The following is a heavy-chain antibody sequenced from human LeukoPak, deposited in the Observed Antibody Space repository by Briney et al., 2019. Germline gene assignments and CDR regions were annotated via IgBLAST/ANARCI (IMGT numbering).Heavy chain of an antibody. CDR1: GFTFSSYW. Sequence: GGSLRLSCAASGFTFSSYWMHWVRQAPGKGLVWVSRINSDGSSTSYADSVKGRFTISRDNAKNTLYLQMNSLRAEDTAVYYCARGEAMGAFDYWGQGTLVTVSS. J-gene: IGHJ4*02. V-gene: IGHV3-74*01. D-gene: IGHD1-26*01. CDR2: INSDGSST. CDR3: ARGEAMGAFDY.